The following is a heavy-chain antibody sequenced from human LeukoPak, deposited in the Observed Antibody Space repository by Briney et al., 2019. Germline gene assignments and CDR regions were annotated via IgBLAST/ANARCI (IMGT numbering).Heavy chain of an antibody. CDR2: IKQDGSEK. J-gene: IGHJ4*02. CDR1: GFTFSTYW. D-gene: IGHD5-24*01. V-gene: IGHV3-7*01. CDR3: ARPNGCGWDF. Sequence: GGSLRLSCVVSGFTFSTYWMSWVRQAPGKGLEWVANIKQDGSEKYYVDSVKGRFTISRDNAKNSLYLQLNSLRTEDTAVYYCARPNGCGWDFWGQGTLVTVSS.